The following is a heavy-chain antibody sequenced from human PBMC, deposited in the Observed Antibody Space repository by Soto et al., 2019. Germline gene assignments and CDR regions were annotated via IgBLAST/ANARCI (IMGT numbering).Heavy chain of an antibody. CDR2: INPSGDGR. CDR3: ARGHAAGPSFDY. Sequence: QVQLVQSGTEVKRPGASVKVSCKASGYTFTNYYMHWVRQAPGQGLEWMGLINPSGDGRNYAPKFQGRVTMTRDTSTSTVYMELSSLRSEDTAVYYCARGHAAGPSFDYWGQGTLVTVSS. CDR1: GYTFTNYY. D-gene: IGHD6-13*01. J-gene: IGHJ4*02. V-gene: IGHV1-46*01.